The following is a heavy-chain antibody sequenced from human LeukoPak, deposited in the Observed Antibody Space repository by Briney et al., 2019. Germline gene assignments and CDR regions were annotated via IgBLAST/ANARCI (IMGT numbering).Heavy chain of an antibody. CDR1: GFTFSSYA. V-gene: IGHV3-23*01. Sequence: GGSLRLSCAASGFTFSSYAMSWVRQAPGKGLEWVSAISGSGGSTYYADSMKGRFTISRDNSKNTLYLQMNSLRAEDTAVYYCAKAHDSSGYYSILFDYWGQGTLVTVSS. D-gene: IGHD3-22*01. J-gene: IGHJ4*02. CDR3: AKAHDSSGYYSILFDY. CDR2: ISGSGGST.